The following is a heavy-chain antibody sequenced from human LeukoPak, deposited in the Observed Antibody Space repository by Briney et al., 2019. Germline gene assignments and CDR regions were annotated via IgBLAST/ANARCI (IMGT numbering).Heavy chain of an antibody. V-gene: IGHV3-7*01. CDR3: ARLREIPVFGVVTKSTSYFDY. Sequence: SGGSLRLSCAASGFTFTNYWMSWVRQAPGKGLELVANIKQDRSEKYYVDSVKGRFTISRDNAKSSLYLQMNSLRAEDTAVYYCARLREIPVFGVVTKSTSYFDYWGQGTLVTVSS. CDR2: IKQDRSEK. J-gene: IGHJ4*02. D-gene: IGHD3-3*01. CDR1: GFTFTNYW.